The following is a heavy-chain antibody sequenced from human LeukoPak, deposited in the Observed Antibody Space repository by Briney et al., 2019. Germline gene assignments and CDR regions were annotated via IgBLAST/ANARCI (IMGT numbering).Heavy chain of an antibody. CDR1: GASISSYY. V-gene: IGHV4-59*01. CDR2: IYYSGST. Sequence: PSETLSLTCTVSGASISSYYWSWIRQPPGKGLERIGYIYYSGSTNYNPSLKSRVTISVDTSKNQSSLKLSSVTAADTAVYYCARGKLRYFDWLPLPDYWGQGTLVTVSS. D-gene: IGHD3-9*01. CDR3: ARGKLRYFDWLPLPDY. J-gene: IGHJ4*02.